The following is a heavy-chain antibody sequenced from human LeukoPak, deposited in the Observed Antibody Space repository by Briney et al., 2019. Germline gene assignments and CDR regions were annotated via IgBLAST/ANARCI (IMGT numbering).Heavy chain of an antibody. CDR2: IIPIFGTA. CDR3: AREGPMVRGVMVGY. CDR1: GGTFSSYA. D-gene: IGHD3-10*01. J-gene: IGHJ4*02. V-gene: IGHV1-69*13. Sequence: ASVKVSCKASGGTFSSYAISWVRQAPGQGLEWMGGIIPIFGTANYAQKFQGRVTITADESTSTAYMELRSLRSEDTAVYYCAREGPMVRGVMVGYRGQGTLVTVSS.